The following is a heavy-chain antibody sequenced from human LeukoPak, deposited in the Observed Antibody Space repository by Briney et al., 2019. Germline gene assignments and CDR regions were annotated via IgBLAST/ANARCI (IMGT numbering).Heavy chain of an antibody. V-gene: IGHV1-3*01. CDR2: INAGNGNT. CDR1: GYTFTSYA. Sequence: ALVKVSCKASGYTFTSYAMHWVRQAPGQRLEWMGWINAGNGNTKYSQKFQGGVTITRDTSASTAYMELSSLRSEDTAVYYCARARSGYSYGYLSFDYWGQGTLVTVSS. D-gene: IGHD5-18*01. J-gene: IGHJ4*02. CDR3: ARARSGYSYGYLSFDY.